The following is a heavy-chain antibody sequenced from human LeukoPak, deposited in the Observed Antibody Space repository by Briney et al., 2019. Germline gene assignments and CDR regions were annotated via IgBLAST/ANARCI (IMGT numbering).Heavy chain of an antibody. D-gene: IGHD2-2*02. CDR1: GGTFSSYA. CDR3: ARYRSSTSCYKVAPDY. J-gene: IGHJ4*02. CDR2: IIPILGIA. V-gene: IGHV1-69*04. Sequence: GSSVKVSCKASGGTFSSYAISWVRQAPGQGLEWMGRIIPILGIANYAQKFQGRVTITADKSTSTAYMELSSLRSEDTAVYYCARYRSSTSCYKVAPDYWGQGTLVTVSS.